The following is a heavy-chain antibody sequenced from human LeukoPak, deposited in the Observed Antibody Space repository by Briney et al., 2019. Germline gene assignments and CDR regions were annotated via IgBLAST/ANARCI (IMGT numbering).Heavy chain of an antibody. J-gene: IGHJ4*02. V-gene: IGHV1-3*03. CDR1: GYTFTSYA. Sequence: GASVKVSCKASGYTFTSYAMHWVRQAPAQRREWMGGINAGNGNTKYSQEFQGRVTITRDTSASTAYMELSSLRSEDMAVYYCARPQYSSGGGGLDYWGQGTLVTVSS. CDR3: ARPQYSSGGGGLDY. D-gene: IGHD6-19*01. CDR2: INAGNGNT.